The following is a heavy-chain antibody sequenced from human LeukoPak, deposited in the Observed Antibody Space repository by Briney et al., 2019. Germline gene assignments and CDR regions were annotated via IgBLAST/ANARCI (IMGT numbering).Heavy chain of an antibody. J-gene: IGHJ4*02. V-gene: IGHV4-39*01. CDR2: IFYSGNT. CDR1: GGSISSRSYF. D-gene: IGHD3-22*01. Sequence: SETLSLTCTVSGGSISSRSYFWGWIRQPPGKGLEWTGSIFYSGNTHYNPSLKSRVTISVDTAKNQFSLKLSSVTAADTAVYYCASQPRSTNVYDTSYYYSFYFDYWGQGTLVTVSS. CDR3: ASQPRSTNVYDTSYYYSFYFDY.